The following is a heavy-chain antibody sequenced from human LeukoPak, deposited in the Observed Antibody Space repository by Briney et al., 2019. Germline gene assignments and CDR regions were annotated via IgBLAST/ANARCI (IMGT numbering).Heavy chain of an antibody. CDR3: ARDFLSGTLWY. CDR2: ISSSSSYI. V-gene: IGHV3-21*01. D-gene: IGHD2/OR15-2a*01. J-gene: IGHJ4*02. CDR1: GFTFGSYS. Sequence: PGGSLRLPCAASGFTFGSYSMNWVRQAPGQGLEWVSSISSSSSYIYYADSVKGRFTISRDNARNSLYLQMNSLRAEDTAVYYCARDFLSGTLWYWGQGTLVTVSS.